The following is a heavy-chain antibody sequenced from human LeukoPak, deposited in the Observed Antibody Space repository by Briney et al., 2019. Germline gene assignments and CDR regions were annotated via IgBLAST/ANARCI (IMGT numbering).Heavy chain of an antibody. D-gene: IGHD3-3*01. CDR1: GFTFSSYA. Sequence: GGSLRLSCAASGFTFSSYAMSWVRQAPGKGLEWVSAISGSGGSTYYADSVKGRFTISRDNSKNTLYLQMNSLSAEDTAVYYCAKDSRFVEWFHIDYWGQGTLVTVSS. J-gene: IGHJ4*02. CDR3: AKDSRFVEWFHIDY. CDR2: ISGSGGST. V-gene: IGHV3-23*01.